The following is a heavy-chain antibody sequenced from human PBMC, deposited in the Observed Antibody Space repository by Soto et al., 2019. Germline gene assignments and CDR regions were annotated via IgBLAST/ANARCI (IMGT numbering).Heavy chain of an antibody. V-gene: IGHV3-23*01. CDR2: ISDSGGGT. J-gene: IGHJ6*02. CDR3: AKVGQYDSSGYYVVHYYYYGVDV. CDR1: GFTFSSYA. Sequence: EVQLLESGGGLVQTGGSLRLTCAASGFTFSSYAMSWVRQAPGKGLEWVSGISDSGGGTYYADSVKGRFTISRDNSKNTLYLQMNSLRAEDTAVYYCAKVGQYDSSGYYVVHYYYYGVDVWCQGTTVTVAS. D-gene: IGHD3-22*01.